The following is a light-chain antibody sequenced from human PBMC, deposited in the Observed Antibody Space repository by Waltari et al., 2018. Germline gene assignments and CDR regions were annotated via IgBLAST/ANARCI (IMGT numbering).Light chain of an antibody. V-gene: IGLV2-11*01. CDR1: SSDVGGYNY. CDR2: DVS. Sequence: QSALPQPRSVSGSPGQSVTISCTGTSSDVGGYNYVSWHQQHPGKAPKLMIYDVSKRPSGVPDRFSGSKSGNTASLTISGLQAEDEADYYCCSYAGSYTWVFGGGTKLTVL. J-gene: IGLJ3*02. CDR3: CSYAGSYTWV.